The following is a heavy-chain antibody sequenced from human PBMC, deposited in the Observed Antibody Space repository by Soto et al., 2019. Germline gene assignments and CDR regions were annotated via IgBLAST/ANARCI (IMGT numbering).Heavy chain of an antibody. J-gene: IGHJ3*02. CDR2: ISGSGGST. CDR3: ARLLYGSGSYYNGEGAFVDI. CDR1: GFTFSGYA. D-gene: IGHD3-10*01. Sequence: PGGSLRLSCAASGFTFSGYAMSWVRQAPGKGLEWVSAISGSGGSTYYADSVKGRFTISRDNSKNTLYLQMNSLRAEDTAVYYCARLLYGSGSYYNGEGAFVDIWGQGTMVTVSS. V-gene: IGHV3-23*01.